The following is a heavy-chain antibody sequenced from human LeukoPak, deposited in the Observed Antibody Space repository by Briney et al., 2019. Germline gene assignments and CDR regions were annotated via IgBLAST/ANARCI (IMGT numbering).Heavy chain of an antibody. CDR2: IYYIGSA. CDR3: ARAHSSGWYEDY. CDR1: GGSISSYY. J-gene: IGHJ4*02. D-gene: IGHD6-19*01. Sequence: SSETLSLTCTVSGGSISSYYRSWIRQPPGKGLEWIGYIYYIGSANYNPSLKSRVTISVDTSKNQFSLKLNSVTAADTAVYYCARAHSSGWYEDYWGQGTLVTVSS. V-gene: IGHV4-59*01.